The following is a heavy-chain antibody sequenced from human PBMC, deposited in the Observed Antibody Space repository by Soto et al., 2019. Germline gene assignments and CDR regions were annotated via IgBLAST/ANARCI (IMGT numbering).Heavy chain of an antibody. V-gene: IGHV3-33*08. CDR1: GFTFSSYG. CDR3: AREVAEGTYYYYYYMDV. Sequence: GGSLRLSCAASGFTFSSYGMHWVRQAPGKGLEWVAVIWYDGSNKYYADSVKGRFTISRDNSKNTLYLQMNSLRAEDTAVYYCAREVAEGTYYYYYYMDVWGKGTTVTVSS. J-gene: IGHJ6*03. D-gene: IGHD1-1*01. CDR2: IWYDGSNK.